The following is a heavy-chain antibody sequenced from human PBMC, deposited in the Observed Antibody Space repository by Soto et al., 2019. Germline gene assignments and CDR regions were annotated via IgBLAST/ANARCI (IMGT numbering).Heavy chain of an antibody. CDR3: ARGYYIIIWRVFDY. J-gene: IGHJ4*02. Sequence: QVQLVQSGADVKKPGASVKVSCKTSGYTFRGYFMHWLRQAPGQGLEWMGWMNPNNGGKDYEQNFQGRVTMTWDTSIRTAYMELSRLRSDDTAIYYCARGYYIIIWRVFDYRGQGTLVIV. V-gene: IGHV1-2*02. CDR2: MNPNNGGK. D-gene: IGHD2-8*01. CDR1: GYTFRGYF.